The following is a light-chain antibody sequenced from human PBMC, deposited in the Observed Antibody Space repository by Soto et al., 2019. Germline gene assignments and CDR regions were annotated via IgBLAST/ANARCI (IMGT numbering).Light chain of an antibody. J-gene: IGLJ1*01. CDR3: CSYAGTYTYV. CDR2: AVN. Sequence: QSALTQPRSVSGSPGQSVTISCTGTDSNIGFYNFVSWYQQHPDKAPHLVIYAVNKRPSGVPDRFSGSKSGKTASLTISGLQADDEADYYCCSYAGTYTYVFGTGTKVTVL. CDR1: DSNIGFYNF. V-gene: IGLV2-11*01.